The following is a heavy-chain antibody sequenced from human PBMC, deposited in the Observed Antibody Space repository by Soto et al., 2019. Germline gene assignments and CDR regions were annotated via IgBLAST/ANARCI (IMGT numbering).Heavy chain of an antibody. J-gene: IGHJ3*02. CDR1: GGSISSSRYY. Sequence: SETLSLTCTVSGGSISSSRYYWGWIRQPPGKGLEWIGSIYFSGSTYYNPSLKSRVTISVDTSKNQFSLKLSSVTAADTAVYYCARHRLSREWGEAAALIDSSGPMDAFDIWGQGTMVTVSS. D-gene: IGHD3-22*01. CDR3: ARHRLSREWGEAAALIDSSGPMDAFDI. CDR2: IYFSGST. V-gene: IGHV4-39*01.